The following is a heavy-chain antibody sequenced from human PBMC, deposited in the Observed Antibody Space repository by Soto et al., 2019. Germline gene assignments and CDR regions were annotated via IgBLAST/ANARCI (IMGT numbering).Heavy chain of an antibody. CDR3: ARDPSGDYYYGMDV. V-gene: IGHV3-21*01. CDR1: GFTFSSYS. CDR2: ISSSSSYI. D-gene: IGHD3-10*01. J-gene: IGHJ6*02. Sequence: GGSLRLSCAASGFTFSSYSMNWVRQAPGKGLEWVSSISSSSSYIYYADSVKGRFTISRDNAKNSLYLQMNSLRAEDTAVYYCARDPSGDYYYGMDVWGQGTTVTVSS.